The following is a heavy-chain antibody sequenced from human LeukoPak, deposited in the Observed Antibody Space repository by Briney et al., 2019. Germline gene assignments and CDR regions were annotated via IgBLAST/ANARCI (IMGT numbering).Heavy chain of an antibody. D-gene: IGHD6-19*01. V-gene: IGHV3-21*01. CDR1: GFTFSSYS. CDR3: ARDSLSSGRSDY. Sequence: GGSLRLSCAASGFTFSSYSMTWVRQAPGKGLEWVSSISSSSSYIYYADSVKGRFTISRDNAKNSLYLQMNSLRAEDTAVYYCARDSLSSGRSDYWGQGTLVTVSS. J-gene: IGHJ4*02. CDR2: ISSSSSYI.